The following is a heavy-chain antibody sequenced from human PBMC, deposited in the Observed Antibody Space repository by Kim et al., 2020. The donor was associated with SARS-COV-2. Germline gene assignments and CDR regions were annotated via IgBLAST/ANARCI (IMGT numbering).Heavy chain of an antibody. D-gene: IGHD3-10*01. Sequence: LKSRVTISVDTSKTHFSLKLSAVTAADTAVYYCARAPWGMVRGVISEFDYWGQGTLVTVSS. J-gene: IGHJ4*02. V-gene: IGHV4-59*01. CDR3: ARAPWGMVRGVISEFDY.